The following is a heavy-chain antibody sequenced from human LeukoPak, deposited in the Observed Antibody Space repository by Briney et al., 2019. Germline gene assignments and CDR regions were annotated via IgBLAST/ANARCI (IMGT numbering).Heavy chain of an antibody. Sequence: GGSLRLSCAASGFTFSSYSMIWVRQAPGKGLEWVSSISISSSYIAYADSVKGRFTISRDNAQNSLYLQMNSLRDEDTGVYYCARELAYCSGGSCYFDFWGQGTLVTVSS. D-gene: IGHD2-15*01. CDR3: ARELAYCSGGSCYFDF. CDR1: GFTFSSYS. J-gene: IGHJ4*02. CDR2: ISISSSYI. V-gene: IGHV3-21*01.